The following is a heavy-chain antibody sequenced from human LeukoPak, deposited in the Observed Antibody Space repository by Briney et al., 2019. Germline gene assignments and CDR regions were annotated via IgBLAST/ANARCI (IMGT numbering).Heavy chain of an antibody. D-gene: IGHD6-13*01. J-gene: IGHJ4*02. CDR3: ARVEGYSSSWPKRDFDY. V-gene: IGHV1-18*01. Sequence: ASVKVSCKASGYTFTSYGISWVRQAPGQGLEWMGWISAYNGNTNYAQKLQGRVTMTTDTSTSTAYMELRSLRSDDTAVYYCARVEGYSSSWPKRDFDYWGQGTLVTVSS. CDR2: ISAYNGNT. CDR1: GYTFTSYG.